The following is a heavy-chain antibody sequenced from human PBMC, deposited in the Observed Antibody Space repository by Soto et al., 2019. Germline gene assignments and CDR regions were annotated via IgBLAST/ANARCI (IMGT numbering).Heavy chain of an antibody. D-gene: IGHD6-19*01. Sequence: QVQLQESGPGLVKPSGTLSLTCAVSGGSISSTNLWSWVRQPPGKGLEWIGEIYHSGNTNYNPSLTSRVSVSLDKSKNQFSLNLSSVTAADTAVYYSARRLGSSGWGRSFDCWGQGILVTVSS. CDR1: GGSISSTNL. CDR2: IYHSGNT. V-gene: IGHV4-4*02. CDR3: ARRLGSSGWGRSFDC. J-gene: IGHJ4*02.